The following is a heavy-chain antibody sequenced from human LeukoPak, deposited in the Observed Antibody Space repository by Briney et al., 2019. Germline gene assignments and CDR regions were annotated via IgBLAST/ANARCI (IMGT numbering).Heavy chain of an antibody. CDR3: VTTTRGYSRDY. V-gene: IGHV3-7*01. CDR2: INQGGNDK. CDR1: GFTFDDYG. D-gene: IGHD3-22*01. Sequence: PGGSLRLSCAASGFTFDDYGMSWVRQAPGKGLEWVANINQGGNDKQYVDSMKGRFTISRDNAKNSLFLQMDGLRVEDTAVYYCVTTTRGYSRDYWGQGTLVTVSS. J-gene: IGHJ4*02.